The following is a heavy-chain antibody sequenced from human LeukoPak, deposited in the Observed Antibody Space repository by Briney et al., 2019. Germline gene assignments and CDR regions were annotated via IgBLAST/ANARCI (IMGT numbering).Heavy chain of an antibody. CDR2: IKQDESEK. D-gene: IGHD6-19*01. CDR3: ARGTSAWYHYYFNF. V-gene: IGHV3-7*01. CDR1: GFTFSTYW. J-gene: IGHJ4*02. Sequence: GGSLRLSCAASGFTFSTYWMTWVRQVPGKGLEWVANIKQDESEKYYLSSVEGRFTISRDNAKNSLYLQMNSLRAEDTAVYYCARGTSAWYHYYFNFWGQGTLVTVSS.